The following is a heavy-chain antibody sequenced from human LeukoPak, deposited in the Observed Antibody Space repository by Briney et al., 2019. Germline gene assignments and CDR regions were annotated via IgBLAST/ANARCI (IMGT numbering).Heavy chain of an antibody. D-gene: IGHD3-22*01. V-gene: IGHV4-38-2*02. CDR2: IYHSGST. J-gene: IGHJ3*02. Sequence: SETLSLTCTVSGYSISSGYYWGWIRQPPGKGLEWIGSIYHSGSTYYNPSLKSRVTISVDTSKNQFSLKLSSVTAADTAVYYCARSYYYDTSGYGRAFDIWGQGTMVTVSS. CDR3: ARSYYYDTSGYGRAFDI. CDR1: GYSISSGYY.